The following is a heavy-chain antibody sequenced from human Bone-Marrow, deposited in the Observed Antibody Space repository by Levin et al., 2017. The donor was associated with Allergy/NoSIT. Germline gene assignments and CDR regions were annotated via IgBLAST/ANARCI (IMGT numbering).Heavy chain of an antibody. CDR2: MNPNSGNT. Sequence: ASVKVSCKASGYTFTSYDINWVRQATGQGLEWMGWMNPNSGNTGYAQKFQGRVTMTRNTSISTAYMELSSLRSEDTAVYYCARGRRIVVVVAATRARWFDPWGQGTLVTVSS. D-gene: IGHD2-15*01. CDR3: ARGRRIVVVVAATRARWFDP. CDR1: GYTFTSYD. J-gene: IGHJ5*02. V-gene: IGHV1-8*01.